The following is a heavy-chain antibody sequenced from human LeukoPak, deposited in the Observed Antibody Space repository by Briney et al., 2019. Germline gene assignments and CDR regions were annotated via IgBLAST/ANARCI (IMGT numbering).Heavy chain of an antibody. J-gene: IGHJ4*02. CDR3: ARDLVAGIAVAGNFDY. V-gene: IGHV4-39*07. CDR1: GSSISSSSYY. CDR2: IYYSGST. D-gene: IGHD6-19*01. Sequence: SETLSLTCTVSGSSISSSSYYWGWIRQPPGKGLEWIGSIYYSGSTYYNPSLKSRVTISVDTSKNQFSLKLSSVTAADTAEYYCARDLVAGIAVAGNFDYWGQGTLVTVSS.